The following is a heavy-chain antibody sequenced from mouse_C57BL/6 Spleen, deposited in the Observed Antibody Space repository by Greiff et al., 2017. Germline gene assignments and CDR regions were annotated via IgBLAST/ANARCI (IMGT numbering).Heavy chain of an antibody. Sequence: VQLQQSGAELVRPGTSVKMSCKASGYTFTNYWIGWAKQRPGHGLEWIGDIYPGGGYTNYNEKFKGKATLTADKSSSTDYMQFSSLTSEDSAIYYCARSELYYAMDYWGQGTSVTVSS. V-gene: IGHV1-63*01. CDR1: GYTFTNYW. J-gene: IGHJ4*01. CDR3: ARSELYYAMDY. CDR2: IYPGGGYT. D-gene: IGHD1-3*01.